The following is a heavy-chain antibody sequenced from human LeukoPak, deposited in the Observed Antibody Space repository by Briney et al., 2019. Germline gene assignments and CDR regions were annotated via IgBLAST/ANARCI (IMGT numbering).Heavy chain of an antibody. D-gene: IGHD5-24*01. CDR1: GYTFTGYY. V-gene: IGHV1-2*02. J-gene: IGHJ4*02. CDR2: INPNSGAT. CDR3: ARVGQSDY. Sequence: ASVKVSCKASGYTFTGYYMHWVRQAPGQGLEWMGWINPNSGATNYPQKFQGRVTMTRDTSISTAYMELSRLRSDDTAMYYCARVGQSDYWGQGTLVTVSS.